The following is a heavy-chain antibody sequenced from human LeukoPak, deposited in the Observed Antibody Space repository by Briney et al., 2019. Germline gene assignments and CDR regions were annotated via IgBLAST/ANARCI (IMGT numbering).Heavy chain of an antibody. J-gene: IGHJ4*02. CDR1: GFAFSNAW. Sequence: PGGSLRLSCAASGFAFSNAWMSWVRQAPGKGLEWVGRIKSKTDGGTTDYAAPVKGRFTISRDDSKNTLYLQMNSQKTEDTAVYYCTTQYYYDSSGYYPQFDYWGQGTLVTVSS. V-gene: IGHV3-15*01. D-gene: IGHD3-22*01. CDR3: TTQYYYDSSGYYPQFDY. CDR2: IKSKTDGGTT.